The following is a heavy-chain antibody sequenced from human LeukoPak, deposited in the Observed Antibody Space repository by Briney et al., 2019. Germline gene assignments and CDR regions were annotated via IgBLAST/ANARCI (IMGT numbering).Heavy chain of an antibody. CDR2: MNAGNGNT. V-gene: IGHV1-3*03. Sequence: ASVKVSCKPSGYTFTSYIIHWMRLAPGQRLEWMGWMNAGNGNTKYSQEFQGRVTITRDTSASTAYMELTNLRSEDMAVYYCAREVKGANWFDPWGQGTLVIVSS. J-gene: IGHJ5*02. CDR3: AREVKGANWFDP. D-gene: IGHD3-16*01. CDR1: GYTFTSYI.